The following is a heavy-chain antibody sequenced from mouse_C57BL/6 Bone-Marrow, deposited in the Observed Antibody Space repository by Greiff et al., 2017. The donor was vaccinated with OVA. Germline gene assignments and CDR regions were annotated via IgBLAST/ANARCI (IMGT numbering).Heavy chain of an antibody. CDR3: TKNYYGSSSYYFDY. J-gene: IGHJ2*01. Sequence: DVQLQESGTVLARPGASVKMSCKTSGYTFTSYWMHWVKQRPGQGLEWIGAIYPGNSDTSYNQKFKGKAKLTSVTSASTAYMALSSLTNEDSAVYYCTKNYYGSSSYYFDYWGQGTTLTVSS. D-gene: IGHD1-1*01. CDR2: IYPGNSDT. V-gene: IGHV1-5*01. CDR1: GYTFTSYW.